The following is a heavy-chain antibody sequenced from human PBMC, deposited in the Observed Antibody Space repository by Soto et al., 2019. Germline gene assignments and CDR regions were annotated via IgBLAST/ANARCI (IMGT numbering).Heavy chain of an antibody. CDR2: IIPIFGTA. V-gene: IGHV1-69*13. CDR3: ARVDYDILTGNMDV. D-gene: IGHD3-9*01. J-gene: IGHJ6*01. Sequence: ASVKVSCKASGGTFSSYAISWVRQAPGQGLEWMGGIIPIFGTANYAQKFQGRVTITADESTSTAYMELSSLRSEDTAVYYCARVDYDILTGNMDVWGQGTTVTVSS. CDR1: GGTFSSYA.